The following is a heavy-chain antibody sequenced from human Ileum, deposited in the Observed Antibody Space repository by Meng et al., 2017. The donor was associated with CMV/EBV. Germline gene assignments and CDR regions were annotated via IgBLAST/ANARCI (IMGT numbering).Heavy chain of an antibody. D-gene: IGHD2-2*01. CDR2: INPRDGST. V-gene: IGHV1-46*01. Sequence: TFIIYYMHWVRQAPGQGLEWMAMINPRDGSTYYAQKFQGRVTLTRDTSTGTVYMELSSLRSEDTAVYYCARDRDIVVVPAVSNWFDPWGQGTLVTVSS. CDR3: ARDRDIVVVPAVSNWFDP. J-gene: IGHJ5*02. CDR1: TFIIYY.